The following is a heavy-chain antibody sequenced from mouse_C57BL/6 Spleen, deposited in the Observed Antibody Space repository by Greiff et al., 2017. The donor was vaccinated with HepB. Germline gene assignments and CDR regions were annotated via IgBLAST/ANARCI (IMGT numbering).Heavy chain of an antibody. V-gene: IGHV3-6*01. CDR1: GYSITSGYY. CDR2: ISYDGSN. Sequence: DVQLQESGPGLVKPSQSLSLTCSVTGYSITSGYYWNWIRQFPGNKLEWMGYISYDGSNNYNPSLKNRISITRDTSKNQFFLKLNSVTTEDTATYYCARVGTFFDYWGQGTTLTVSS. CDR3: ARVGTFFDY. D-gene: IGHD4-1*01. J-gene: IGHJ2*01.